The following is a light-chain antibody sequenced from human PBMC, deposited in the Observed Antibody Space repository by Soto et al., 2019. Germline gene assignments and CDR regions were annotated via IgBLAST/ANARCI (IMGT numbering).Light chain of an antibody. Sequence: EIVLTQSPGTLSLSPGERATLSCRASQSVSSSYLAWYQQKPGQAPRLLIYDASSRATGIPDRFSGSGSGTDFTLTISRLEPEDFAVYYCQRLGSAPQTFGQGTKVEIK. J-gene: IGKJ1*01. CDR3: QRLGSAPQT. CDR2: DAS. CDR1: QSVSSSY. V-gene: IGKV3-20*01.